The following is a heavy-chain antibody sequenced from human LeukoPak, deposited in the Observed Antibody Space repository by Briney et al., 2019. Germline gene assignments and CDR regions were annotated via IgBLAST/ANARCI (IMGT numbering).Heavy chain of an antibody. Sequence: SETLSLTCTVSGGSISSSNYYWGWIRQPPGKGLEWIGSIYYSGSTYYNPSLKSRVTISVDTSKNQFSLKLSSVTAADTAVYYCARLGGEGCIAFDYWGQGTLVTVSS. CDR1: GGSISSSNYY. CDR2: IYYSGST. CDR3: ARLGGEGCIAFDY. J-gene: IGHJ4*02. V-gene: IGHV4-39*01. D-gene: IGHD2-15*01.